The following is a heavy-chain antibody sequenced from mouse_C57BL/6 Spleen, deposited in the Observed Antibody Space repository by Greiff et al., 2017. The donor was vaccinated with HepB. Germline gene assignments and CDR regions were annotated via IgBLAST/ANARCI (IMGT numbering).Heavy chain of an antibody. V-gene: IGHV1-47*01. CDR1: GYTFTTYP. CDR2: FHPYNDDT. CDR3: AWGDYYGSRVPAMDY. D-gene: IGHD1-1*01. J-gene: IGHJ4*01. Sequence: VKLQESGAELVKPGASVKMSCKASGYTFTTYPIEWMKQNHGKSLEWIGNFHPYNDDTKYNEKFKGKATLTVEKSSSTVYLELSRLTSDDSAVYYCAWGDYYGSRVPAMDYWGQGTSVTVSS.